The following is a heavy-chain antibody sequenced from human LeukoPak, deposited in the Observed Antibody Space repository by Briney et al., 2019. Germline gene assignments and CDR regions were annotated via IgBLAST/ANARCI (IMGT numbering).Heavy chain of an antibody. CDR1: GFTFSSYE. Sequence: QPGGSLRLSCTASGFTFSSYEMNWVRQVPGKGLEWISYISSSGSTMYFADSVKGRFTISRDNSNNTLCLQMDSLRAEDTAVYYCAKDPWRGTVASYFDYWGQGNLVTVSS. CDR3: AKDPWRGTVASYFDY. CDR2: ISSSGSTM. D-gene: IGHD4-23*01. V-gene: IGHV3-48*03. J-gene: IGHJ4*02.